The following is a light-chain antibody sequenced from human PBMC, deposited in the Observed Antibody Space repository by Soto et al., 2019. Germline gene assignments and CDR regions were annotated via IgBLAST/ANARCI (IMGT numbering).Light chain of an antibody. CDR2: DAS. CDR3: QQLHTYPLT. V-gene: IGKV1-33*01. Sequence: DIQMTQSPPSLSASVGDRVTITCQASQDIGNSLNWFQHKPGKAPNLVIYDASNLEIGVPSRFSGSGSGTDFTFTITSLRPEDIATYFCQQLHTYPLTFGGGTKVDTK. CDR1: QDIGNS. J-gene: IGKJ4*01.